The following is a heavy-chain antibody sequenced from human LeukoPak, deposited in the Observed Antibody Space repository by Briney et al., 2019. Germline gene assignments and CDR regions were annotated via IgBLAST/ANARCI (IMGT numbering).Heavy chain of an antibody. V-gene: IGHV1-69*13. Sequence: VKVSCKASGGTFSSYAISWVRQAPGQGLEWMGGIIPIFGTANYAQKFQGRVTITADESTSTAYMELSSLRSEDTAVYYCAREGSPYYYDSSGYYYDYWGQGTLVTVSS. CDR2: IIPIFGTA. CDR1: GGTFSSYA. CDR3: AREGSPYYYDSSGYYYDY. J-gene: IGHJ4*02. D-gene: IGHD3-22*01.